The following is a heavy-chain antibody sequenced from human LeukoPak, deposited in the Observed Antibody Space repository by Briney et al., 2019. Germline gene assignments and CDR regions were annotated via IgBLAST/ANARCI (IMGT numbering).Heavy chain of an antibody. CDR2: IYYSGST. J-gene: IGHJ4*02. CDR1: GGSISSYY. CDR3: ARENDTRRGAFDY. D-gene: IGHD1-1*01. Sequence: PSETLSLTCTVSGGSISSYYWSWIRQPPGRGLEWIGYIYYSGSTNYNPSLKSRVTISVDTSKNQFSLKLSSVTAADTAVYYCARENDTRRGAFDYWGQGTLVTVSS. V-gene: IGHV4-59*01.